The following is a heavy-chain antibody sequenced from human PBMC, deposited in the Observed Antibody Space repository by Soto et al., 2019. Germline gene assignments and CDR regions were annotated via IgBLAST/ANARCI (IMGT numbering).Heavy chain of an antibody. CDR3: ARLGCLGSSSWYYYYYYYMDV. Sequence: GESLKISCKGSGYSFTSYWIGWVRQMPGKGLEWMGIIYPGDSDTRYSPSFQGQVTISADKSISTAYLQWSSLKASDTAMYYCARLGCLGSSSWYYYYYYYMDVWGKGTTVTVSS. CDR2: IYPGDSDT. J-gene: IGHJ6*03. CDR1: GYSFTSYW. V-gene: IGHV5-51*01. D-gene: IGHD6-13*01.